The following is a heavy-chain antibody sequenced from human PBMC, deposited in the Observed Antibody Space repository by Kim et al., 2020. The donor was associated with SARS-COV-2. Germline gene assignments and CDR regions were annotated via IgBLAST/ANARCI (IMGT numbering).Heavy chain of an antibody. CDR3: ARDYDYIWGSRWDY. J-gene: IGHJ4*02. D-gene: IGHD3-16*01. V-gene: IGHV1-8*01. Sequence: AQKFQGRVTMTRNTSISTAYMELSSLRSEDTAVYYCARDYDYIWGSRWDYWGQGTLVTVSS.